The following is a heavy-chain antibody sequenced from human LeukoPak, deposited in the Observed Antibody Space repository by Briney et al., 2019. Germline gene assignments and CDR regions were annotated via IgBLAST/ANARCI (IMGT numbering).Heavy chain of an antibody. CDR1: GGSISSSSYY. J-gene: IGHJ4*02. CDR2: IYYSGST. V-gene: IGHV4-39*01. D-gene: IGHD6-19*01. Sequence: SETLSLTCTVSGGSISSSSYYWGWIRQPPGKGLEWIGSIYYSGSTYYNPSLKSRVTISVDTSKNQFSLKLSSVTAADTAVYYCARRIAVAANRDPNNQRKTQTDYWGQGTLVTVSS. CDR3: ARRIAVAANRDPNNQRKTQTDY.